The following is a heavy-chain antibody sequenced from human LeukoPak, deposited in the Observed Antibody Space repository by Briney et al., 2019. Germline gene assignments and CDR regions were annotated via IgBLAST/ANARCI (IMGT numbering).Heavy chain of an antibody. CDR2: IYSSGST. J-gene: IGHJ4*02. V-gene: IGHV4-39*01. CDR1: GGSIRSSGYY. CDR3: ASRSDDRSLYYFDY. D-gene: IGHD3-22*01. Sequence: SETLSLTCTVSGGSIRSSGYYWGWVRQPPGKGLEWLGSIYSSGSTYYNPSLKSRVTISVDTSKSQFSLELSSVTAADTAVYYCASRSDDRSLYYFDYWGEGTLVTVSS.